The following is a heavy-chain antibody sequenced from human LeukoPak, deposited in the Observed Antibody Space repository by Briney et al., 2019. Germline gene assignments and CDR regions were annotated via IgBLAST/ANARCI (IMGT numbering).Heavy chain of an antibody. CDR1: GGSISSGDYS. J-gene: IGHJ5*02. Sequence: SETLSLTCAVSGGSISSGDYSWNWIRQPPGKGLEWIGYIYHTGHTFYNPSLKSRVTMSVDRSNNQFSLRLTSVTAADTAVYYCARGFFLWENPGSWFDPWGQGTLVTVSP. CDR2: IYHTGHT. V-gene: IGHV4-30-2*01. CDR3: ARGFFLWENPGSWFDP. D-gene: IGHD3-10*01.